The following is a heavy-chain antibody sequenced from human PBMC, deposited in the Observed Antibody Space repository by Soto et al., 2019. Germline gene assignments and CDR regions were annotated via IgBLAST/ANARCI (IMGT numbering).Heavy chain of an antibody. CDR3: ARALGDFWSGYPHDYYYYGMDV. Sequence: KTSETLSLTCTVSGGSISSYYWSWIRQPAGKGLEWIGRIYTSGSTNYNPSLKSRVTMSVDTSKNQFSLKLSSVTAADTAVYYCARALGDFWSGYPHDYYYYGMDVWGQGTTVTVSS. CDR1: GGSISSYY. D-gene: IGHD3-3*01. CDR2: IYTSGST. V-gene: IGHV4-4*07. J-gene: IGHJ6*02.